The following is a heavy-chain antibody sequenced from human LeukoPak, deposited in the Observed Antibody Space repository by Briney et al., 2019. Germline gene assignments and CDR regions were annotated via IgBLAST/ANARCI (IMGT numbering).Heavy chain of an antibody. Sequence: SETLSLTCTVSGGSISSYYWSWIRQPPGKGLEWIAYIYYSGSTNYNPSLKSRVTISVDTSKNQFSLKLSSVTAADTAVYYCARDRVWFGEDNAFDIWGQGTMVTVSS. CDR1: GGSISSYY. D-gene: IGHD3-10*01. J-gene: IGHJ3*02. CDR2: IYYSGST. V-gene: IGHV4-59*01. CDR3: ARDRVWFGEDNAFDI.